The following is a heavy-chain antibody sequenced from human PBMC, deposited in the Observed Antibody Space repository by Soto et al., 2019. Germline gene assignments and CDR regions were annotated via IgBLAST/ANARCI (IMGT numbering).Heavy chain of an antibody. CDR2: ISGSGGST. CDR3: AKEPPYYYDSSGYPNPAFDY. Sequence: GGSLRLSCAASGFTFSSYAMSWVRQAPGKGLEWVSAISGSGGSTYYADSVKGRFTISRDNSKNTLYLQMNSLRAEDTAVYYCAKEPPYYYDSSGYPNPAFDYWGQGTLVTVSS. D-gene: IGHD3-22*01. CDR1: GFTFSSYA. V-gene: IGHV3-23*01. J-gene: IGHJ4*02.